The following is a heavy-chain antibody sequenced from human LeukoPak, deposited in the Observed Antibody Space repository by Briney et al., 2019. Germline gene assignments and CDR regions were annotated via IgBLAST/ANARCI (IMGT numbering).Heavy chain of an antibody. V-gene: IGHV1-69*05. CDR3: ARGLVPAAMPLGEGFDP. J-gene: IGHJ5*02. Sequence: SVKVSCKASGGTFSSYAISWVRQAPGQGLEWMGRIIPILGTANYAQKFQGRVTITTDESTSTAYMELSSLRSEDTAVYYCARGLVPAAMPLGEGFDPWGQGTLLTVSS. CDR2: IIPILGTA. D-gene: IGHD2-2*01. CDR1: GGTFSSYA.